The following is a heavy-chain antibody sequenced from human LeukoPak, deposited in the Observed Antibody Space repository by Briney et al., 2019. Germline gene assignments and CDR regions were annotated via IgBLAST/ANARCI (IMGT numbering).Heavy chain of an antibody. V-gene: IGHV4-59*01. D-gene: IGHD3-3*01. CDR1: GGSISSYY. CDR3: ARDGPNYDFWSGYSYNWFDP. Sequence: SETLSLTCTVSGGSISSYYWSWIRQPPGKGLEWIGYIYYSGSTNYNPSLKSRVTISVDTSKNQFSLKLSSVTAADTAVYYCARDGPNYDFWSGYSYNWFDPWGQGTLVTVSS. J-gene: IGHJ5*02. CDR2: IYYSGST.